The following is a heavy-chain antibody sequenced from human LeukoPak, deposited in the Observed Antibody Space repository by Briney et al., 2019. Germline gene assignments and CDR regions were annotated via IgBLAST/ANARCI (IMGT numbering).Heavy chain of an antibody. Sequence: GASVKVSCKASGYTFTGYYMHWVRQAPGQGLEWMGRINPNSGGTNYAQKFQGRVTMTRDTSISTAYMELSRLRSDDTAVYYCARVLFRGYDWQGYWGQGTLVTVSS. CDR1: GYTFTGYY. CDR2: INPNSGGT. D-gene: IGHD5-12*01. V-gene: IGHV1-2*06. J-gene: IGHJ4*02. CDR3: ARVLFRGYDWQGY.